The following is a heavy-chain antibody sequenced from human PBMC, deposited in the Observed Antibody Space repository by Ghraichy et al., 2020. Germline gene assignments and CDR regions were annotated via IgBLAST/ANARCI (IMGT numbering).Heavy chain of an antibody. D-gene: IGHD3-3*01. Sequence: SQTLSLTCAVYGGSFSGYYWSWIRQPPGKGLEWIGEINHSGSTNYNPSLKSRVTISVDTSKNQFSLKLSSVTAADTAVYYCARGRLSYYDFWSGYYYYGMDVWGQGTTVTVSS. J-gene: IGHJ6*02. CDR2: INHSGST. CDR1: GGSFSGYY. V-gene: IGHV4-34*01. CDR3: ARGRLSYYDFWSGYYYYGMDV.